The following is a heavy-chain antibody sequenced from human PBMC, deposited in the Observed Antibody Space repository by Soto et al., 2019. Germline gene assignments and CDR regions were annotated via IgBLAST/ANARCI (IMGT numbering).Heavy chain of an antibody. Sequence: SETLSLTCTVSGASISSGGYYWGWIRQHPGKGLEWIGYIYYSGSTYYNPSLKSRVAISVDTSKNQFSLKLTSVTAADTAVYYCARSYYDESSGYYSNAYWGQGTLVTVSS. V-gene: IGHV4-31*03. D-gene: IGHD3-22*01. CDR2: IYYSGST. J-gene: IGHJ4*02. CDR3: ARSYYDESSGYYSNAY. CDR1: GASISSGGYY.